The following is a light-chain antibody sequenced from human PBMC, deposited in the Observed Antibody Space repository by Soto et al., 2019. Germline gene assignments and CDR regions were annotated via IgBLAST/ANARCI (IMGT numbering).Light chain of an antibody. V-gene: IGLV2-8*01. CDR2: EVN. Sequence: QSVLTQSPSASGSPGQSVTVPCTGTSSDVGGYNYVSWYQQHPGKAPKLVIYEVNKRPSGVPDRFSGSKSGNTASLTVSGFQAEDEADYYCSSYAGSNNFVFGTGTKVTVL. J-gene: IGLJ1*01. CDR1: SSDVGGYNY. CDR3: SSYAGSNNFV.